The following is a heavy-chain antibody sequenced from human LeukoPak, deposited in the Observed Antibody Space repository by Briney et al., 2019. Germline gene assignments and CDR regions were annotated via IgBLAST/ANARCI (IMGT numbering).Heavy chain of an antibody. V-gene: IGHV4-34*01. Sequence: SETLSLPCAVYGGSFSGYYWSWLRQPPGKGGEWIGEINHSGNTNYNPSRKSRFTISVDTSKNQFSLKLSSVNAANTSLYYCARVWATTFDHWGQGTLVTVSS. D-gene: IGHD3-16*01. CDR3: ARVWATTFDH. J-gene: IGHJ5*02. CDR2: INHSGNT. CDR1: GGSFSGYY.